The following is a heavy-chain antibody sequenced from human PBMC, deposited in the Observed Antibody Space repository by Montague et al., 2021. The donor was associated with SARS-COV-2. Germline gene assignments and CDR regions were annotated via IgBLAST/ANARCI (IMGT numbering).Heavy chain of an antibody. J-gene: IGHJ4*02. D-gene: IGHD3-3*01. CDR3: ARAPVARITIFGVVTSFDY. CDR1: GGSISSYY. CDR2: VYYSGST. Sequence: SETLSLTCTVSGGSISSYYWSWIRQPPGKGLEWIGYVYYSGSTNYNPSLKSRVTISVDTSKNQFSLKLSSVTAADTAVYYCARAPVARITIFGVVTSFDYWDQGTLDTISS. V-gene: IGHV4-59*01.